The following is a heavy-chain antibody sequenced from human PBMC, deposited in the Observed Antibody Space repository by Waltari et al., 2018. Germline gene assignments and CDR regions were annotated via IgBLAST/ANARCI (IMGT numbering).Heavy chain of an antibody. J-gene: IGHJ4*02. CDR3: ARDANYDSSGYFDY. CDR1: CGSISSHY. Sequence: QGQLKGSGPGQGKPSETLSLTCTDSCGSISSHYWSWIRQPPGKGLEWIGYIYYRGSTNYTPSLKSRVTISVDTSKNPFSLKLSSVTAADTAVYSCARDANYDSSGYFDYWGQGPLVTVSS. D-gene: IGHD3-22*01. V-gene: IGHV4-59*11. CDR2: IYYRGST.